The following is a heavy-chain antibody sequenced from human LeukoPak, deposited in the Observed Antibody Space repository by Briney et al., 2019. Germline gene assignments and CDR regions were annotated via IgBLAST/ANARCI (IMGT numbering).Heavy chain of an antibody. CDR1: GFTFSSYW. CDR2: ISGDGSST. CDR3: ARELPFDY. J-gene: IGHJ4*02. V-gene: IGHV3-74*01. Sequence: PGGSPRLSCAASGFTFSSYWMHWVRQTPGKGLVWVSRISGDGSSTTYAESVKGRFTISRDNAKNTLYLEMNSLRAEDTAVYYCARELPFDYWGQGTLVTVSS.